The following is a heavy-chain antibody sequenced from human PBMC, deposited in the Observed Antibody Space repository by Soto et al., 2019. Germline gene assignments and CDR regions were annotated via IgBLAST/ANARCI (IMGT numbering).Heavy chain of an antibody. V-gene: IGHV4-61*01. Sequence: LQESGPGLVKPSEPLSLTCTVSGASVSSDSYSWSWIRQPPGTGLEWIGCFYFTGSTKINPSLQNRVALSVDESKNQMSLRLNSVTAADTAVYYWVKDPRFYGMDVWGQGTTVSVSS. CDR3: VKDPRFYGMDV. CDR1: GASVSSDSYS. J-gene: IGHJ6*02. CDR2: FYFTGST.